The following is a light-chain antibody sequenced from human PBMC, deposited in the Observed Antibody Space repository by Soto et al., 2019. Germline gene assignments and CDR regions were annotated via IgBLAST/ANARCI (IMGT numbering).Light chain of an antibody. J-gene: IGKJ4*01. CDR2: TTS. CDR1: QSISPTY. Sequence: ELVLTQSPGTLSLSPGERATLSCRASQSISPTYLAWFQQKPGQAPRLLIYTTSSRATGIPDRFSGSGSGTDFTLTISRLEPEDFAVYYCHQYGLSPLTFGGGTKVEIK. CDR3: HQYGLSPLT. V-gene: IGKV3-20*01.